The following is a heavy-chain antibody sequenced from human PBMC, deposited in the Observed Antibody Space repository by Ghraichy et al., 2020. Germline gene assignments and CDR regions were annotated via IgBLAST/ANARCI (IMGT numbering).Heavy chain of an antibody. CDR3: AKSGGVGSVTALVNLGAFDI. Sequence: GGSLRLSCAASGFTFSSYAMSWVRQAPGKGLEWVSSISGSTINTYYADSVKGRFTVSRDNSKNTLYLQMNSLRAEDTAVYYCAKSGGVGSVTALVNLGAFDIWGQGTMVTVSS. J-gene: IGHJ3*02. V-gene: IGHV3-23*01. CDR2: ISGSTINT. CDR1: GFTFSSYA. D-gene: IGHD2-21*02.